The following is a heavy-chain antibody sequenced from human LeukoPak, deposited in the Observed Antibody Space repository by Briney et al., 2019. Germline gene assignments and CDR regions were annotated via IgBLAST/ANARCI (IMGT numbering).Heavy chain of an antibody. V-gene: IGHV4-59*01. D-gene: IGHD1-26*01. Sequence: SETPSLTCTVSGGSISSYYWSWIRQPPGKGLEWIGYIYYSGSTNYNPSLKSRVTISVDTSKNQFSLKLSSVTAADTAVYYCARERWELLGGYYFDYWGQGTLVTVSS. J-gene: IGHJ4*02. CDR2: IYYSGST. CDR3: ARERWELLGGYYFDY. CDR1: GGSISSYY.